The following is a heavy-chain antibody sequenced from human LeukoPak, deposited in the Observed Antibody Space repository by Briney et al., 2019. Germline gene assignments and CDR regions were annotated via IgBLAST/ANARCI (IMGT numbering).Heavy chain of an antibody. CDR1: GGSISSHY. CDR3: ARGLTEYYDFWSGYYTAASFYFDY. J-gene: IGHJ4*02. V-gene: IGHV4-59*11. Sequence: SETLSLTCTVSGGSISSHYWSWIRQPPGKGLEWIGYIYYSGSTNYNPSLKSRVTISVDTSKNQFSLNLSSVTAADTAVYYCARGLTEYYDFWSGYYTAASFYFDYWGQGTLVTVSS. CDR2: IYYSGST. D-gene: IGHD3-3*01.